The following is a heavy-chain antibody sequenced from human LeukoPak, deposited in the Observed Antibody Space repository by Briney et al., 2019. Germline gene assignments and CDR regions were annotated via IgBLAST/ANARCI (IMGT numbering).Heavy chain of an antibody. D-gene: IGHD4-17*01. V-gene: IGHV3-72*01. CDR2: IRNKARGYTT. CDR1: GFTFSDRY. Sequence: GGSLRLSCVASGFTFSDRYMDWVRQAPGKGLEWVGRIRNKARGYTTEYAASVKGRFTISRDDSKSSLYLQMNSLKTEDTAVYYCTTDDYGDLSDYWGQGTLVTVSS. J-gene: IGHJ4*02. CDR3: TTDDYGDLSDY.